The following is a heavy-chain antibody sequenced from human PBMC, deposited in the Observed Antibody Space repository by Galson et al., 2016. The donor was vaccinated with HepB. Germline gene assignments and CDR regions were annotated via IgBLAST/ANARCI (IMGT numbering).Heavy chain of an antibody. CDR2: MYYSWTT. Sequence: SETLSLTCTVSGVSVSSGNYYWRWIRQPPGKGLEYIGYMYYSWTTNYNPSLKSRVTISVDTSKKQFSLKLTSVTAADTAIYYCAALTVPTLRGWFDPWGQGTLVIVSS. D-gene: IGHD4-11*01. J-gene: IGHJ5*02. CDR1: GVSVSSGNYY. CDR3: AALTVPTLRGWFDP. V-gene: IGHV4-61*01.